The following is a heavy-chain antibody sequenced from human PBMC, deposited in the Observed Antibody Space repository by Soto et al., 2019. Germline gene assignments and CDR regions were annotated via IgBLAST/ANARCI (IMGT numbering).Heavy chain of an antibody. V-gene: IGHV4-31*03. CDR2: IYYSGST. CDR3: PRDVRSDGYPIKDEAFGI. Sequence: SETLSLTCTVSGGSISSGGYSWSWICQHPGKGLDWIGYIYYSGSTYYKPSLKSRVTISVYTSKNQFSLKLSSVTAADTAVYYCPRDVRSDGYPIKDEAFGIWGRETMVT. CDR1: GGSISSGGYS. J-gene: IGHJ3*02. D-gene: IGHD5-12*01.